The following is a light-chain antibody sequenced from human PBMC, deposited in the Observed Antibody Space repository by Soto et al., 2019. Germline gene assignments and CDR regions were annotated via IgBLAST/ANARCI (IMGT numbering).Light chain of an antibody. J-gene: IGLJ2*01. CDR3: CSYAGSSTVV. CDR2: EVS. V-gene: IGLV2-23*02. CDR1: SSDVGSYNL. Sequence: QSALTQPASVSGSPGQSITISCTGTSSDVGSYNLVSWYQQRPGKAPKLMIYEVSKRPSGVSNRFSGSKSGNTASLTISGLQAEDEADYYCCSYAGSSTVVFGGGTKVTVL.